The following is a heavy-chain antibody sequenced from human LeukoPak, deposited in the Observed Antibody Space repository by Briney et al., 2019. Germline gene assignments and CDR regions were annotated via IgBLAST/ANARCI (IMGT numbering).Heavy chain of an antibody. CDR2: IIPILGIA. V-gene: IGHV1-69*04. CDR3: AREFRREEWLANYYYYYMDV. D-gene: IGHD6-19*01. Sequence: GASVKVSCKASGYTFTGYYMHWVRQAPGQGLEWMGRIIPILGIANYAQKFQGRVTITADKSTSTAYMELSSLRSEDTAVYYCAREFRREEWLANYYYYYMDVWGKGTTVTVSS. CDR1: GYTFTGYY. J-gene: IGHJ6*03.